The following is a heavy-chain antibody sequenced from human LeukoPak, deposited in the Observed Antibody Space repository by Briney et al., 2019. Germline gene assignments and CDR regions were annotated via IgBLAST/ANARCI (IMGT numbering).Heavy chain of an antibody. CDR3: AKDGGYDILTGYSDNWFDP. CDR2: ISSSSSYI. J-gene: IGHJ5*02. CDR1: GFTFSSYS. V-gene: IGHV3-21*04. D-gene: IGHD3-9*01. Sequence: GGSLRLSCAASGFTFSSYSMNWVRQAPGKGLEWVSSISSSSSYIYYADSVKGRFTISRDNAKNSLYLQMNSLRAEDTALYYCAKDGGYDILTGYSDNWFDPWGQGTLVTVSS.